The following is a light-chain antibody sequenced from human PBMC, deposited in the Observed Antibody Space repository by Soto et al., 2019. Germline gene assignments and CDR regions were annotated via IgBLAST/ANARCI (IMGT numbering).Light chain of an antibody. Sequence: QSALTQPPSVSGSPGQSVTISCTGTSSDVGSYNRVSWYQQPPGTAPKLMIHEVSNRPSGVPDRFSGSKSGNTASLTISGLQAEDEADYYCSSYTSSSTSVFGGGTKLTVL. V-gene: IGLV2-18*02. J-gene: IGLJ2*01. CDR2: EVS. CDR1: SSDVGSYNR. CDR3: SSYTSSSTSV.